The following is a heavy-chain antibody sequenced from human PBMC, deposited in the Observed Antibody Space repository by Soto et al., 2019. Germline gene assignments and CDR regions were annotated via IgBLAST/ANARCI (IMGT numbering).Heavy chain of an antibody. CDR2: INHSGST. J-gene: IGHJ4*02. Sequence: QVQLQQWGAGLLKPSETLSLTCAVYGGSFSGYYWSWIRQPPGKGLEWIGEINHSGSTNYNPSLKSRVTISVDTSKNQFSLKLSSVTAADTAVYYCARVGGTGAVDYCGKGTLVTVSS. V-gene: IGHV4-34*01. CDR1: GGSFSGYY. D-gene: IGHD1-1*01. CDR3: ARVGGTGAVDY.